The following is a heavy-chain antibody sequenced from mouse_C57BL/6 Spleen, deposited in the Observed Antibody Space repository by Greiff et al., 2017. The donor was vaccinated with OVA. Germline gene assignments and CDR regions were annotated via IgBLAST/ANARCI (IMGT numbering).Heavy chain of an antibody. Sequence: VQLVESGAELVRPGASVTLSCKASGYTFTDYEMHWVKQTPVHGLEWIGAIDPETGGTAYNQKFKGKAILTADKSSSTAYMELRSLTSEDSAVYYCTREGNSKFAYWGQGTLVTVSA. CDR1: GYTFTDYE. V-gene: IGHV1-15*01. J-gene: IGHJ3*01. CDR2: IDPETGGT. CDR3: TREGNSKFAY. D-gene: IGHD2-5*01.